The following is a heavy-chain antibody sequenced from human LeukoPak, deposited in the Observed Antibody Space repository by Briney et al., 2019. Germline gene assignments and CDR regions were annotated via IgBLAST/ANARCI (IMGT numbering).Heavy chain of an antibody. V-gene: IGHV1-18*01. Sequence: ASVKVSCKSSGYTFTNSGISWMRQAPGQGLEWMGWISPYSGSTNYAQNLQGRVIMTTDTSTSTTYMELRSLRSDDTAVYYCASAPPDSSTSFFVYWGQGTLVTVSS. D-gene: IGHD6-19*01. CDR2: ISPYSGST. J-gene: IGHJ4*02. CDR3: ASAPPDSSTSFFVY. CDR1: GYTFTNSG.